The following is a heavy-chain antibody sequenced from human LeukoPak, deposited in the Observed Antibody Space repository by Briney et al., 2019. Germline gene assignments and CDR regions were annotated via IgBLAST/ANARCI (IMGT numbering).Heavy chain of an antibody. V-gene: IGHV4-59*01. CDR1: GGSISSYY. J-gene: IGHJ5*02. Sequence: PSETLSLTCTVSGGSISSYYWSWIRQPPGKGLEWIGYIYYSGSTNYNPSLKSRVTISVDTSKNQFSLKLSSVTAADTAVYYCARVVRFLEWLFDPWGQGTLVTVSS. CDR2: IYYSGST. D-gene: IGHD3-3*01. CDR3: ARVVRFLEWLFDP.